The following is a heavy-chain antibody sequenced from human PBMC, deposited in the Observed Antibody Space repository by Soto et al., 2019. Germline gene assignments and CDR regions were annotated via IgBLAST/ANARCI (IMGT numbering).Heavy chain of an antibody. CDR1: GGTFSSYS. CDR3: AIEYSSSPPYYPIGY. V-gene: IGHV1-69*01. J-gene: IGHJ4*02. Sequence: QVQLVQSGAEVKKPGSSVKVSCTASGGTFSSYSISWVRQAPGQGLEWMGGIIPIFGTANYAQKFQGRVTITADESTSTAYMELSSLRSEDTAVYYCAIEYSSSPPYYPIGYWGQGTLVTVSS. CDR2: IIPIFGTA. D-gene: IGHD6-6*01.